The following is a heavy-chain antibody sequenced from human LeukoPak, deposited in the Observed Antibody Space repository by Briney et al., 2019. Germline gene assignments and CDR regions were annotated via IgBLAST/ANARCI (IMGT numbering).Heavy chain of an antibody. CDR3: AKDVAPDSGWDLDY. CDR2: IYNSGAKI. Sequence: GGSLRLSCAVAGLTSSTYSMTWVRRGPGKGVEWVASIYNSGAKIFYADSVKGRFTISRDHSKNMLYLQMNSLRVEDTAVYYCAKDVAPDSGWDLDYWGQGTLVTVSS. V-gene: IGHV3-23*01. D-gene: IGHD6-19*01. J-gene: IGHJ4*02. CDR1: GLTSSTYS.